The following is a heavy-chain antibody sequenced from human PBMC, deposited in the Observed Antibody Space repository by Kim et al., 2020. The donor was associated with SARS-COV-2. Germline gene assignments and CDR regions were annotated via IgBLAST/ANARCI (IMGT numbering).Heavy chain of an antibody. CDR3: ARVRNYYDSSGYPIGDFDL. J-gene: IGHJ2*01. D-gene: IGHD3-22*01. V-gene: IGHV1-69*13. CDR2: IIPIFGTA. CDR1: GGTFSSYA. Sequence: SVKVSCKVSGGTFSSYAISWVRQAPGQGLEWMGGIIPIFGTANYAQKFQGRVTITADESTSTAYMELSSLRSEDTAVYYRARVRNYYDSSGYPIGDFDL.